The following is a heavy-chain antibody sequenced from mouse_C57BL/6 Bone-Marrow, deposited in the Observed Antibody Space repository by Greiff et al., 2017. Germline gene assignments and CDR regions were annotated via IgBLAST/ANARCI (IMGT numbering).Heavy chain of an antibody. CDR2: IWTGGGT. CDR1: GFPLTSYA. CDR3: ARNLYYYGSSGGYFDY. V-gene: IGHV2-9-1*01. D-gene: IGHD1-1*01. Sequence: VQVVESGPGLVAPSQSLSITCTVSGFPLTSYAISWVRQPPGKGLEWLGVIWTGGGTNYNSALKYRLSISKDNSKSQVFLKRSSLQTDDTARYYGARNLYYYGSSGGYFDYWGQGTTLTVSS. J-gene: IGHJ2*01.